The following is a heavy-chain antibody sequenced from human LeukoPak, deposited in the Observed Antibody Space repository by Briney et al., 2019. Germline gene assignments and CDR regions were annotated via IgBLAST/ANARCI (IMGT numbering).Heavy chain of an antibody. V-gene: IGHV3-11*01. Sequence: GGSLRLSCAASGFTLSDYYMSWIRQAPGKGLEWVSYSSSSGSTIYYADSVKGRFAISRDNAKNSLYLQMNSLRAEDTAVYYCAKDPHTMIVVVFDYWGQGTLVTVSS. CDR1: GFTLSDYY. CDR3: AKDPHTMIVVVFDY. D-gene: IGHD3-22*01. CDR2: SSSSGSTI. J-gene: IGHJ4*02.